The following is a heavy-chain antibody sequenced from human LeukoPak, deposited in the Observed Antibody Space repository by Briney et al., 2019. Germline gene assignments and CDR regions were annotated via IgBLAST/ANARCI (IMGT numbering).Heavy chain of an antibody. Sequence: GASVKVSCKASGYSFSSHDINWVRQATGQGLEWMGWMNPNSGNTGYAQKFQGRVTITRNTSISTAYMELSSLRSEDTAVYYCARFLEWSGFDPWGQGTLVTVSS. D-gene: IGHD3-3*01. J-gene: IGHJ5*02. CDR2: MNPNSGNT. CDR1: GYSFSSHD. V-gene: IGHV1-8*01. CDR3: ARFLEWSGFDP.